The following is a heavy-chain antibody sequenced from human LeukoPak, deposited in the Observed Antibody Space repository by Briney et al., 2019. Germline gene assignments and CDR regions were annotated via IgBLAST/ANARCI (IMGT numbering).Heavy chain of an antibody. CDR2: INHSGST. D-gene: IGHD2-15*01. V-gene: IGHV4-34*01. CDR3: ARGVGYCSGGSCYYYYGMDV. CDR1: GGSFSGYY. J-gene: IGHJ6*04. Sequence: SETLSLTCAVYGGSFSGYYWSWIRQPPGKGLEWIGEINHSGSTNYNPSLKSRVTISVDTSKNQFSLKLSSVTAADTAVYYCARGVGYCSGGSCYYYYGMDVWGKGTTATVSS.